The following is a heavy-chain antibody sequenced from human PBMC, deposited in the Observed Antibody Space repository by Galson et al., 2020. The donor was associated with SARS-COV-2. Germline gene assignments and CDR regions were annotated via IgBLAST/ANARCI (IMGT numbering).Heavy chain of an antibody. CDR3: ARGELLWSQEGMDY. D-gene: IGHD3-10*01. CDR2: ISYDGSNK. V-gene: IGHV3-30*01. Sequence: GGSLRLSCAASGFTFSSYAMHWVRQAPGKGLEWVAVISYDGSNKYYADSVKGRFTISRDNSKNTLYLQMNSLRAEDTAVYYCARGELLWSQEGMDYWGQGTLVTVSS. J-gene: IGHJ4*02. CDR1: GFTFSSYA.